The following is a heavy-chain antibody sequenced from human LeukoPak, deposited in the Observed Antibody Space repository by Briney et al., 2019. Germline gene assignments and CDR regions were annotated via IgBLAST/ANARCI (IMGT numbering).Heavy chain of an antibody. CDR1: GYTFTSYA. J-gene: IGHJ4*01. Sequence: SVKVSCKASGYTFTSYAISWVRQAPGQGLEWMGGIIPIFGTANYAQKFQGRVTITADESTSTAYMELSSLRSEDTAVYYCSVEMATIRDYWGQGTLVTVSS. V-gene: IGHV1-69*13. D-gene: IGHD5-24*01. CDR3: SVEMATIRDY. CDR2: IIPIFGTA.